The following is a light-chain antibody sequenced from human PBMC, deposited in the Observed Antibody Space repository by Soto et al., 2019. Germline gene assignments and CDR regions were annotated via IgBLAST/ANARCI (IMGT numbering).Light chain of an antibody. CDR1: SSDVGAYDL. Sequence: QSVLTQPASVSGSPRQSITISCIGTSSDVGAYDLVSWYQQHPATAPRLIIYEDLRRPSGIDSRFSGSKSGNTASLTISGLRAEDEGSYHCCSYAGNRIFVFGGGTKLTVL. J-gene: IGLJ3*02. V-gene: IGLV2-23*01. CDR2: EDL. CDR3: CSYAGNRIFV.